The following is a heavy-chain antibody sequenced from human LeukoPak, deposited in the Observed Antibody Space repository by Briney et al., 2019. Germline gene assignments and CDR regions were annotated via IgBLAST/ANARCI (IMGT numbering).Heavy chain of an antibody. CDR1: GFTFDDYA. J-gene: IGHJ4*02. CDR2: IRSNAYDGTT. V-gene: IGHV3-49*03. Sequence: GGSLRLSCTASGFTFDDYAMSWSRQAPGKGLEWISFIRSNAYDGTTGYAASVKGRFTISRDDSKNIVYLHMNSLRVEDTAVYYCTKDGEDGTYYDYWGQGTLVTVSS. CDR3: TKDGEDGTYYDY. D-gene: IGHD1-26*01.